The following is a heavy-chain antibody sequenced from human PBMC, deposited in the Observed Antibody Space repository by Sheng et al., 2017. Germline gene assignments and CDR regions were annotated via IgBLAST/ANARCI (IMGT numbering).Heavy chain of an antibody. J-gene: IGHJ6*02. CDR2: IIPIFGTA. V-gene: IGHV1-69*01. CDR1: GGTFSSYA. Sequence: QVQLVQSGAEVKKPGSSVKVSCKASGGTFSSYAISWVRQAPGQGLEWMGGIIPIFGTANYAQKFQGRVTITADESTSTAYMELSSLRSEDTAVYYCASRGRKRVVPAAIPEISYYYGMDVWDQGP. CDR3: ASRGRKRVVPAAIPEISYYYGMDV. D-gene: IGHD2-2*02.